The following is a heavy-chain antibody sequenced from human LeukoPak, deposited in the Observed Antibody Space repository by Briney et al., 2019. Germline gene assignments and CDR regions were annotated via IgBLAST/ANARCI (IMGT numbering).Heavy chain of an antibody. J-gene: IGHJ4*02. V-gene: IGHV3-23*01. CDR1: GFTFSSSW. CDR3: AKVASGSYYNWPFDY. Sequence: GGTLRLSCAASGFTFSSSWMTWVRQAPGKGLEWVSGISSIDGSTYYADSVKGRFTVSRDNSKNTLYLQMNSLRAEDTAVYYCAKVASGSYYNWPFDYWGQGTLVTVSS. CDR2: ISSIDGST. D-gene: IGHD1-26*01.